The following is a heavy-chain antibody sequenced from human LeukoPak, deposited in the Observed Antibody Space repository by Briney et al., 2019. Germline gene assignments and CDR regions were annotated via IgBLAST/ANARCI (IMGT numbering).Heavy chain of an antibody. CDR1: GFTFSSYA. J-gene: IGHJ5*02. CDR2: IYSGGST. V-gene: IGHV3-53*01. CDR3: ARSVKAVNWFDP. Sequence: GGSLRLSCAASGFTFSSYAMSWVRQAPGKGLEWVSVIYSGGSTYYADSVKGRFTISRDNSKNTLYLQMNSLRAEDTAVYYCARSVKAVNWFDPWGQGTLVTVSS.